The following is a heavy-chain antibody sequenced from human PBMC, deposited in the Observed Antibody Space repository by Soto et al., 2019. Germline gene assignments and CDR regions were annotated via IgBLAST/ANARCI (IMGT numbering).Heavy chain of an antibody. Sequence: QVQLQESGPGLVKPSGTLSLTCAVSGGSISSSNWWRWFRQHPVKGLVWLGEIYHSGSTNYNPSLKRRVTISVDKSKNQCSLKLSSVTAADTAVYYGARIAAAGTNCDYWGQGTLVTVSS. J-gene: IGHJ4*02. CDR1: GGSISSSNW. CDR3: ARIAAAGTNCDY. D-gene: IGHD6-13*01. V-gene: IGHV4-4*02. CDR2: IYHSGST.